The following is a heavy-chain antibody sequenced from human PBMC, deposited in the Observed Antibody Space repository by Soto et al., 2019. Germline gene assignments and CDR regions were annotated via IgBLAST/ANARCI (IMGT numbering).Heavy chain of an antibody. CDR3: ARSSSSWYGDFDY. D-gene: IGHD6-13*01. Sequence: PSETLSLTCTVSGGSISRGGYYWSWIRQHPGKGLEWIGYIYYSGSTYYNPSLKSRVTISVDTSKNQFSLKLSSVTAADTAVYYCARSSSSWYGDFDYWGQGTLVTVSS. CDR2: IYYSGST. CDR1: GGSISRGGYY. V-gene: IGHV4-31*03. J-gene: IGHJ4*02.